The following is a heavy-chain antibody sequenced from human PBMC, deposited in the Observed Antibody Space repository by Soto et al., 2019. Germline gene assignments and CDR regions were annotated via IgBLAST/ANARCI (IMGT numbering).Heavy chain of an antibody. V-gene: IGHV3-30-3*01. J-gene: IGHJ6*02. CDR1: GFAFHNYS. Sequence: QVRLEESGGGVVQPGRSLRLSCAASGFAFHNYSMHWVRQAPGKGLEWVAIMSMDGNNKYYADSVKGRFTISRDNSKSMLFLQMSSLRPEDTAVYFCARDRVPYVYFYYGMDVWGQGTPVTVSS. CDR2: MSMDGNNK. CDR3: ARDRVPYVYFYYGMDV. D-gene: IGHD3-16*01.